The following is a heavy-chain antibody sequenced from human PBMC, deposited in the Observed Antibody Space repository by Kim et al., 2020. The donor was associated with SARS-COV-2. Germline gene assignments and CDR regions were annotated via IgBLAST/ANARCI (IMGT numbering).Heavy chain of an antibody. Sequence: ASVKVSCKASGYTFTGYYMHWVRQAPGQGLEWMGRINPNSGGTNYAQKFQGRVTMTRDTSISTAYMELSRLRSDDTAVYYCARGVGKWELGPPSYYYYYGMDVWGQGTTVTVSS. CDR1: GYTFTGYY. CDR2: INPNSGGT. D-gene: IGHD1-26*01. V-gene: IGHV1-2*06. CDR3: ARGVGKWELGPPSYYYYYGMDV. J-gene: IGHJ6*02.